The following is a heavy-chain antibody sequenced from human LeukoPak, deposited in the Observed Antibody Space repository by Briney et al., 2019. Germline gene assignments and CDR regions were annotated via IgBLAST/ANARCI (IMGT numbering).Heavy chain of an antibody. CDR1: GGSISSYF. V-gene: IGHV4-4*07. D-gene: IGHD1-26*01. Sequence: SETLSLTCIVSGGSISSYFWTWIRQPAGKGLEWIGRIYTSGSTNYNPSLKSRVTMSVDTSKNQLSLKLSSVTAADTAVYYCARGGGGSFYNYFDDWGQGTLVTVSS. CDR2: IYTSGST. CDR3: ARGGGGSFYNYFDD. J-gene: IGHJ4*02.